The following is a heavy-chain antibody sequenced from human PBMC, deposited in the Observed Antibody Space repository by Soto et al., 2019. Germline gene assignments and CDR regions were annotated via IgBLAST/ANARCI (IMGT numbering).Heavy chain of an antibody. CDR1: GFTFDDYA. D-gene: IGHD3-22*01. CDR3: AKDKIPISNYYDSSGYLDY. CDR2: ISGDGGST. J-gene: IGHJ4*02. Sequence: GGSLRLSCAASGFTFDDYAMHWVRQAPGKGLEWVSLISGDGGSTYYADSVKGRFTISRDNSKNSLYLQMNSLRTEDTALYYCAKDKIPISNYYDSSGYLDYWGQGTLVTVSS. V-gene: IGHV3-43*02.